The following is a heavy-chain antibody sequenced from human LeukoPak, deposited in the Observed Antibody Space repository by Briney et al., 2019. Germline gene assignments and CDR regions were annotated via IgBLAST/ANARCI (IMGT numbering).Heavy chain of an antibody. J-gene: IGHJ4*02. CDR3: AKAGPRAAAGLGIDY. CDR1: GFTFDDYA. V-gene: IGHV3-9*01. CDR2: ISWNSGSI. Sequence: PGGSLRLSCAASGFTFDDYAMHWVRQAPGKGLGWVSGISWNSGSIGYADSVKGRFTISRDNAKNSLYLQMNSLRAEDTALYYCAKAGPRAAAGLGIDYWGQGTLVTVSS. D-gene: IGHD6-13*01.